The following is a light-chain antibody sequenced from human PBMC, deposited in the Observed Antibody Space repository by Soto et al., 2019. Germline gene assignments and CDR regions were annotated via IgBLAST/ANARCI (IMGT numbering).Light chain of an antibody. Sequence: QSALTQPASVSASPGQSITISCTGTSSDVGGYNYVSWYQQHPGKAPKLMIYDVSNRPSGVSNRFSGSKSGNTASLTISGLQAEDEADYYCSSYTTSSTRVFGTGTTLTVL. V-gene: IGLV2-14*01. CDR1: SSDVGGYNY. J-gene: IGLJ1*01. CDR2: DVS. CDR3: SSYTTSSTRV.